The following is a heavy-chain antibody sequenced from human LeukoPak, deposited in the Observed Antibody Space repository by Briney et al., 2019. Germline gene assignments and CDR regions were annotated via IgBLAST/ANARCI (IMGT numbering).Heavy chain of an antibody. CDR1: GGSISSYY. CDR3: ARGSIPGDYGGYNWFDP. Sequence: PSETLSLTCTVSGGSISSYYWSWIRQPPGKGLEWIGYIYYSGSTNYNPSLKSRVTISVDTSKNQFSLKLSSVTAADTAVYYCARGSIPGDYGGYNWFDPWGQGTLATVSS. V-gene: IGHV4-59*01. J-gene: IGHJ5*02. CDR2: IYYSGST. D-gene: IGHD4-23*01.